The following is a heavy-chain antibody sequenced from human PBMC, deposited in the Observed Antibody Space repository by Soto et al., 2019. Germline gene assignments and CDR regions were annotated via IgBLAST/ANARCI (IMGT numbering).Heavy chain of an antibody. CDR3: ARADTAMVTVPFDY. D-gene: IGHD5-18*01. J-gene: IGHJ4*03. V-gene: IGHV1-69*13. CDR1: GYTFSSYD. CDR2: IIPIIGKA. Sequence: SVKVSCKASGYTFSSYDINWVRQATGQGLEWMGGIIPIIGKANYAQKFQGRVTITGDDSTSTAYMELSSLRSEDTAVYYCARADTAMVTVPFDYWGQGTMVTVSS.